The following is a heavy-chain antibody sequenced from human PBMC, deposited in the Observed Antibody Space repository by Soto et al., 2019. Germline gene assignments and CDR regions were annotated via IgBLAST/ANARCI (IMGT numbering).Heavy chain of an antibody. D-gene: IGHD3-10*01. Sequence: HPGRSLRLSCIASGFTFSSYAMTWVRQAPGKGLEWVSDISGSGGITYYADSVKGRFTISRDNSKNTLNLQMNSLRADDTAVYYCARARRGAPYYYTMDLWGQGTTVTVYS. CDR3: ARARRGAPYYYTMDL. J-gene: IGHJ6*02. CDR1: GFTFSSYA. V-gene: IGHV3-23*01. CDR2: ISGSGGIT.